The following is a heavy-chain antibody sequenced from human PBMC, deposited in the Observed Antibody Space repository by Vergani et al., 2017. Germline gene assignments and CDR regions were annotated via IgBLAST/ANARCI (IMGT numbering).Heavy chain of an antibody. V-gene: IGHV3-30*02. Sequence: QVQLVESGGGVVQPGGSLRLSCAASGFTFSSYGMPWVRQAPGKGLEWVAFIRYDGSNKYYADSVKGRFTISRDNSKNTLYLQMNSLXAEDTAVYYCAKDITPAAAGTDYWGQGTLVTVSS. CDR3: AKDITPAAAGTDY. CDR1: GFTFSSYG. J-gene: IGHJ4*02. CDR2: IRYDGSNK. D-gene: IGHD6-13*01.